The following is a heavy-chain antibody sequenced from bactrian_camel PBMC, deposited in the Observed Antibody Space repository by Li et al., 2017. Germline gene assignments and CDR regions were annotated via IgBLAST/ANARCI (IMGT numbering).Heavy chain of an antibody. D-gene: IGHD4*01. CDR2: IDSDGGT. J-gene: IGHJ6*01. CDR1: GYPYSKWS. V-gene: IGHV3S53*01. Sequence: VQLVESGGGSVQAGESLRLSCAVSGYPYSKWSMGWFREKHGEGVAAIDSDGGTIYADSVKGRFTISKDNAKNTLYLQMNSLKPEDTAMYYCVADGFCYSDSDPNFPWGQGTQVTVS. CDR3: VADGFCYSDSDPNFP.